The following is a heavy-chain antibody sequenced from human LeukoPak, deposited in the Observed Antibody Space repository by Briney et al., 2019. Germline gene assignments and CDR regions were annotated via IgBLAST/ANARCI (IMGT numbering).Heavy chain of an antibody. CDR2: IYDSGST. CDR3: ARQEGDFWSGYYPNWFDP. V-gene: IGHV4-30-4*01. D-gene: IGHD3-3*01. CDR1: GASIRSGDYY. J-gene: IGHJ5*02. Sequence: SQTLSLTCTVSGASIRSGDYYWSWIRQPPGKGLEWIGYIYDSGSTNYNPSLKSRVTISVDTSKNQFSLKLSSVTAADTAVYYCARQEGDFWSGYYPNWFDPWGQGTLVTVSS.